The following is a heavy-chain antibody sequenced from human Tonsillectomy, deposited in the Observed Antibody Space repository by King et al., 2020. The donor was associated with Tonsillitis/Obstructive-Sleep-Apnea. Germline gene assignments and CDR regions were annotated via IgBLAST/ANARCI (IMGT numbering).Heavy chain of an antibody. D-gene: IGHD1-26*01. CDR1: GFTFSSYA. J-gene: IGHJ6*03. Sequence: VQLVESGGGVVQPGRSLRLSCAASGFTFSSYAMHWVRQAPGKGLEWVAVISYDGSNKYYAESVKGQFTISRDNSKNTLYLQMNSLRAEDTAVYYCARARAVQHYYYYYMDVWGKGTTGTVSS. V-gene: IGHV3-30*04. CDR2: ISYDGSNK. CDR3: ARARAVQHYYYYYMDV.